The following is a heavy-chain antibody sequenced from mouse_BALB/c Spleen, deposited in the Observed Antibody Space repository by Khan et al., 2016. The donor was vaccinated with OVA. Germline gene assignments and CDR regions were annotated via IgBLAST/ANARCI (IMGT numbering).Heavy chain of an antibody. CDR2: INPRPGYT. V-gene: IGHV1-7*01. CDR3: ARRGLRWDLDY. CDR1: GYTFINYW. Sequence: QVQLQQSGAELAKPGASVKMSCKASGYTFINYWILWVKQRPGQGLEWIGYINPRPGYTEYNQNFKDKATLTADKSSSTAYMQLSTLTTEDSAVYYCARRGLRWDLDYWGQGTTLTGSS. J-gene: IGHJ2*01. D-gene: IGHD1-1*01.